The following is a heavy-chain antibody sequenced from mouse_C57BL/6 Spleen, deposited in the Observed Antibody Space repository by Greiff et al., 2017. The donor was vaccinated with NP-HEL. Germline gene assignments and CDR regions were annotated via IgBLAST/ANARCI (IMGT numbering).Heavy chain of an antibody. Sequence: QVQLQQSGAELVKPGASVKLSCKASGYTFTSYWMQWVKQRPGQGLEWIGEIDPSDSYTNYNQKFKGKATLTVDTSSSTAYMQLSSLPSEDSAVYYCARWGHYYGSSYSYYFDYWGQGTTLTVSS. D-gene: IGHD1-1*01. CDR1: GYTFTSYW. V-gene: IGHV1-50*01. J-gene: IGHJ2*01. CDR2: IDPSDSYT. CDR3: ARWGHYYGSSYSYYFDY.